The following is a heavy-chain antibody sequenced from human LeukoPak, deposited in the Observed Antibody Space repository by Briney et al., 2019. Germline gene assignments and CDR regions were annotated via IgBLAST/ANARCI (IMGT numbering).Heavy chain of an antibody. D-gene: IGHD4-17*01. Sequence: GGSLRLSCAASGFTFSSYSMNWVRQAPGKGLEWVSSISSSSYIYYADSVKGRFTISRDNAKNSLYLQMNSLRAEDTAVYYCARRNGDYGIDYWGQGTLVTVSS. CDR1: GFTFSSYS. CDR3: ARRNGDYGIDY. J-gene: IGHJ4*02. CDR2: ISSSSYI. V-gene: IGHV3-21*01.